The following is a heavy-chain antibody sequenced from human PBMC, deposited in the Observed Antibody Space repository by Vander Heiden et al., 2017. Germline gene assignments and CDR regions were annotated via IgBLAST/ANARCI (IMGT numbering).Heavy chain of an antibody. CDR3: GRTNYAAAAFAY. CDR2: SNGDGSAT. D-gene: IGHD6-13*01. Sequence: EVQLVQSGGGLIQPGGSLRLSCTASGFTFSNFWMHWVRQTPEKGLEWVSRSNGDGSATAYADSVEGRFTISRDNAKNTLYLQMNHLRAEDTAVYYCGRTNYAAAAFAYWGQGRVVIVSS. J-gene: IGHJ4*02. CDR1: GFTFSNFW. V-gene: IGHV3-74*01.